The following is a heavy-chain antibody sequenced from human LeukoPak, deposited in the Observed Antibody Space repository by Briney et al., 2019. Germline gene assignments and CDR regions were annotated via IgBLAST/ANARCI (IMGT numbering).Heavy chain of an antibody. V-gene: IGHV1-69*13. J-gene: IGHJ6*02. CDR1: GGTFSSYA. D-gene: IGHD3-3*01. CDR2: IIPIFGTA. CDR3: ASPFHESASGYFYGMDV. Sequence: SVKDSCKASGGTFSSYAISWVRQAPGQGLEWMGGIIPIFGTANYAQKFQGRVTITADESTSTAYMELSSLRSEDTAVYYCASPFHESASGYFYGMDVWGQGTTVTVSS.